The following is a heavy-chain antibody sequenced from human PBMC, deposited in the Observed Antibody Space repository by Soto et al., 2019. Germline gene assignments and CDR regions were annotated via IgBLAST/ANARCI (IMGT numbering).Heavy chain of an antibody. J-gene: IGHJ6*02. Sequence: DVQLLESGGGLVQPGGSLRLSCAASGFRFSTYDMSWVRQAPGKGLEWVSVMSGSGSGTYYADSVKGRFTISRDNAKNSLYLQMNSLTTEDTAVYYCVKDRWARDSVDVWGQGTTVTVSS. CDR3: VKDRWARDSVDV. V-gene: IGHV3-23*01. D-gene: IGHD2-8*01. CDR2: MSGSGSGT. CDR1: GFRFSTYD.